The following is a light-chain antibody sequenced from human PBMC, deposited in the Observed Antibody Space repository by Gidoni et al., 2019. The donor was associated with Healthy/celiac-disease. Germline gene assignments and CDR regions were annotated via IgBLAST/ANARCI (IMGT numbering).Light chain of an antibody. CDR1: SSDVGSYNL. Sequence: QSPLTQPASVSRSPGQSITISCTGTSSDVGSYNLVSWYQQHPGKAPKLMIYEGSKRPSGVSNRFAGSKSGNTASLTISGLQAEDEADYYCCSYAGSSILFGGGTKLTVL. CDR3: CSYAGSSIL. CDR2: EGS. V-gene: IGLV2-23*01. J-gene: IGLJ2*01.